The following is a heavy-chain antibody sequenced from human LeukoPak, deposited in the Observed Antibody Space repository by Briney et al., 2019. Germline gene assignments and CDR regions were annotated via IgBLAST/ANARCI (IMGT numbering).Heavy chain of an antibody. CDR3: TRGPLGYCSGGSCYPETYYYYYYMDV. CDR2: IRSKAYGGTT. V-gene: IGHV3-49*03. Sequence: GGSLRLSCTASGFTFGDYAMSWFRQAPGKGLEGVGFIRSKAYGGTTEYAASVKGRFTISRDDSKSIAYLQMNSLKTEDTAVYYCTRGPLGYCSGGSCYPETYYYYYYMDVWGKGTTVTVSS. J-gene: IGHJ6*03. D-gene: IGHD2-15*01. CDR1: GFTFGDYA.